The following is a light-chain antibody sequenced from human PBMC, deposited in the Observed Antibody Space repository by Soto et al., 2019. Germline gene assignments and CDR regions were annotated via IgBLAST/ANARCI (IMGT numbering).Light chain of an antibody. J-gene: IGKJ2*01. CDR2: AAS. Sequence: DIQMTQSPSSLSASVGDRVTITCRASQSISSYLNWYQQKPGKAPKLLIYAASSLQSGVPSRFSGSGSGTDFTLPISSLQPADFATYYCRQSYSTPYTFGQGTKLEIK. V-gene: IGKV1-39*01. CDR3: RQSYSTPYT. CDR1: QSISSY.